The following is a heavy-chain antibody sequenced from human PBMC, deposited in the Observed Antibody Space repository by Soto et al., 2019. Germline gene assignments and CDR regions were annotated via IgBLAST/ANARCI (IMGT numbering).Heavy chain of an antibody. CDR2: IYWDDDK. D-gene: IGHD3-10*01. CDR3: AHGPGVRGVIIKHSNWFDP. V-gene: IGHV2-5*02. Sequence: QITLKESGPTLVKPTQTLTLTCTFSGFSLSTSGVGVGWIRQPPGKALEWLALIYWDDDKRYSPSLKSRLTITKDTSKNPVVLTMTTMDPVDTATYYCAHGPGVRGVIIKHSNWFDPWGQGTLVTVSS. J-gene: IGHJ5*02. CDR1: GFSLSTSGVG.